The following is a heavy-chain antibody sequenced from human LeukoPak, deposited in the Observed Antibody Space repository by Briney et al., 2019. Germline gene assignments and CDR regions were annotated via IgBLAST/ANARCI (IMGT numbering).Heavy chain of an antibody. J-gene: IGHJ4*02. Sequence: PSETLSLTCAVYGGSFSGYYWSWIRQPPGKGLEWIGEINHSGSTNYNPSLKSRVTISVDTSKNQFSLKLSSETAADTAVYYCARAPPRYYYGSGSRTGRDYWGQGTLVTVSS. CDR1: GGSFSGYY. CDR2: INHSGST. D-gene: IGHD3-10*01. V-gene: IGHV4-34*01. CDR3: ARAPPRYYYGSGSRTGRDY.